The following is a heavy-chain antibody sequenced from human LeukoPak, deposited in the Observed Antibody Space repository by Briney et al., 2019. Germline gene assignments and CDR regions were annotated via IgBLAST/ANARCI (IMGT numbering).Heavy chain of an antibody. CDR2: TKQDGSEK. CDR3: ATGRGRLVAATLFDY. Sequence: GGSLRLSCAASGFTFSSYWMSWVRQAPGKGLEWVANTKQDGSEKYYVDSVKGRFTISRDNAKNSLYLQMNSLRAEDTAVYYCATGRGRLVAATLFDYWGQGTLVTVSS. CDR1: GFTFSSYW. J-gene: IGHJ4*02. V-gene: IGHV3-7*01. D-gene: IGHD2-15*01.